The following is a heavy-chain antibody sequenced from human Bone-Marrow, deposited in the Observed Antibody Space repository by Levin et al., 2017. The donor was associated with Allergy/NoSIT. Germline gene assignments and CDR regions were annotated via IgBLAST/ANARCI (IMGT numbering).Heavy chain of an antibody. V-gene: IGHV4-31*03. Sequence: SETLSLTCTVSGGSINSGGHYWSWIRQHPGKAPEWIGNIYYTGSTSYNPSLKSRVSISVDTSKNQFSLKLSSMTAADTAVYYCARARGEENDYEDYGPPPIKYFFDYWGPGTLVIVS. CDR3: ARARGEENDYEDYGPPPIKYFFDY. CDR1: GGSINSGGHY. D-gene: IGHD4-17*01. CDR2: IYYTGST. J-gene: IGHJ4*02.